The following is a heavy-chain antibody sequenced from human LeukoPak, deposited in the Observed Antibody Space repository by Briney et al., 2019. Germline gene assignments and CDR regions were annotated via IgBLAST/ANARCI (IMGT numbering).Heavy chain of an antibody. CDR2: IYPGDSDT. CDR3: ARDQNGVPDAFDI. D-gene: IGHD3-10*01. Sequence: GESLKISCKGSGYSFNAYYIAWVLQMPGKDLEWMVAIYPGDSDTTYSPSFQGQVTISADKSISTAYLQWSSLKASDTAMYYCARDQNGVPDAFDIWGQGTMVTVSS. J-gene: IGHJ3*02. CDR1: GYSFNAYY. V-gene: IGHV5-51*01.